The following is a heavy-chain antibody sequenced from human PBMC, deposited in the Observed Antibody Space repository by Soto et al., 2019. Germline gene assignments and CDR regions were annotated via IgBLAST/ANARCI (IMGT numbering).Heavy chain of an antibody. CDR3: ARGFGDGWYGGPDY. CDR1: GFTFSNYW. CDR2: ISRDGSEK. D-gene: IGHD6-19*01. V-gene: IGHV3-7*01. J-gene: IGHJ4*02. Sequence: EVQLVESGGGLVQAGGSLRLSCAASGFTFSNYWMNWVRQAPGKGLEWVAYISRDGSEKSYVDSVKGRFTISRDNAKKSLFLPMNSLRVEDTAVYYCARGFGDGWYGGPDYWCQGTLVTVSS.